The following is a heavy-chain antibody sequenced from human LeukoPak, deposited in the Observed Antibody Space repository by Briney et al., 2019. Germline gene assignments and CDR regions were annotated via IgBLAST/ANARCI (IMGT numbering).Heavy chain of an antibody. V-gene: IGHV4-59*01. CDR3: ARGDGYFHNFDY. Sequence: SETLSLTCTVSGGSISSYYWSWIRQPPGKGLEWIGYIYYSGSTNYNPSLKSRVTISVDTSKNQFSLKLGSVTAADTAVYYCARGDGYFHNFDYWGQGTLVTVSS. D-gene: IGHD5-24*01. CDR1: GGSISSYY. CDR2: IYYSGST. J-gene: IGHJ4*02.